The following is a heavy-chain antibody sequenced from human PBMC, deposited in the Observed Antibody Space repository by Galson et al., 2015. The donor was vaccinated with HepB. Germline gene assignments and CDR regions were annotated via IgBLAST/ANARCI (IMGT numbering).Heavy chain of an antibody. V-gene: IGHV3-30*18. Sequence: SLRLSCAASGYIFSSYGMRWVRQAPGKGLEWVGVISCDGSNTYYADTVKGRFTMSRDNSTNTPYLQMNSLRAEDTAVYYCAKENRELTIEWSSEWDYWGQGTLVTVSS. CDR2: ISCDGSNT. CDR1: GYIFSSYG. CDR3: AKENRELTIEWSSEWDY. D-gene: IGHD1-26*01. J-gene: IGHJ4*02.